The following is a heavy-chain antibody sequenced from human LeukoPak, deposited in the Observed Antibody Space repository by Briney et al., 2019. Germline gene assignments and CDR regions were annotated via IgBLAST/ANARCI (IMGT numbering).Heavy chain of an antibody. V-gene: IGHV1-2*02. CDR1: GYTFTGYY. D-gene: IGHD6-13*01. Sequence: ASVKVSCKASGYTFTGYYMHWVRQAPGQGLEWMGWINPNSGGTNYAQKFQGRVTMTRDTSISTAYMELSRLRSDDTAVYYCARDSYSSSWYESYYYYMDVWGKGTTVTVSS. CDR3: ARDSYSSSWYESYYYYMDV. J-gene: IGHJ6*03. CDR2: INPNSGGT.